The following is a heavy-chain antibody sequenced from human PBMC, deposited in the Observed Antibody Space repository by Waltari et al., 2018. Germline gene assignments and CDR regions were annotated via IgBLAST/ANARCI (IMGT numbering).Heavy chain of an antibody. D-gene: IGHD5-12*01. V-gene: IGHV3-9*01. J-gene: IGHJ6*02. Sequence: EVQLVESGGGLVQPGRSLRLSCAASGFTFADYAIHWVRPAPGKGLEWVSGISWNSGSIGYADSVKGRFTISRDNAKNSLYLQMNSLRAEDTALYYCAKDIGGYDKYYYYGMDVWGQGTTVTVSS. CDR2: ISWNSGSI. CDR3: AKDIGGYDKYYYYGMDV. CDR1: GFTFADYA.